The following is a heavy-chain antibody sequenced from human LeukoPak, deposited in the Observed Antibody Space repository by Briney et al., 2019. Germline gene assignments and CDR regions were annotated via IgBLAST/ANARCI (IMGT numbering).Heavy chain of an antibody. D-gene: IGHD4-11*01. Sequence: PGGSLRLSCATSGFTFSSYTMNWVRQTPGKGLEWVSTISDRARNTHYADSVNGRFTISRDDFLNMVYLQMDRLTVEDMAVYYCTTRLQHHFDYWGQGTQVTVSS. V-gene: IGHV3-23*01. J-gene: IGHJ4*02. CDR3: TTRLQHHFDY. CDR1: GFTFSSYT. CDR2: ISDRARNT.